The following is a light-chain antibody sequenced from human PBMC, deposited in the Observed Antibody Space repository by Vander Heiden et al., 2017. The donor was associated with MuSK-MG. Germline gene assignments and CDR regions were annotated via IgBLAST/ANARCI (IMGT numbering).Light chain of an antibody. Sequence: DVQMTQSPSSLSASVGDRVTITCRASQNIAKYLNWYQQKPGKAPKLLISAASTLQGGVPSRFSGAGSETDYTLTITSLQAEDFATYFCQQSYTTPYTFAQGTKLDI. J-gene: IGKJ2*01. CDR2: AAS. V-gene: IGKV1-39*01. CDR3: QQSYTTPYT. CDR1: QNIAKY.